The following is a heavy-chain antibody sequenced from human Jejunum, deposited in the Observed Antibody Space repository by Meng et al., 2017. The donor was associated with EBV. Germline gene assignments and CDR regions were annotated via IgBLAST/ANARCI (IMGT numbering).Heavy chain of an antibody. CDR2: ITGGGGGT. CDR1: GFTFSSYD. Sequence: EVYGLESGGGLVQPGGSLRLSGAASGFTFSSYDLSWVRQAPGKGLEWVSSITGGGGGTYYADSVKGRFTVSRDNSKNTLYLQLNSLRADDTAIYYCANTYNFQYWGQGTLVTVSS. J-gene: IGHJ4*02. V-gene: IGHV3-23*01. D-gene: IGHD4-11*01. CDR3: ANTYNFQY.